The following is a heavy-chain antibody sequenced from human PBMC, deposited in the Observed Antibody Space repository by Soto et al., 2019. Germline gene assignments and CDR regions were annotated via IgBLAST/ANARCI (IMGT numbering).Heavy chain of an antibody. V-gene: IGHV1-8*01. CDR1: GYTFTSYD. CDR2: MNPNSGNT. CDR3: ERGRMGRGVTRYYFDY. J-gene: IGHJ4*02. D-gene: IGHD3-10*01. Sequence: ASVKVSCKASGYTFTSYDINWVRQATGQGLEWMGWMNPNSGNTGYAQKFQGRVTMTRNTAISTAYMELSSLISEYTAVYYCERGRMGRGVTRYYFDYWDQETLVTVAS.